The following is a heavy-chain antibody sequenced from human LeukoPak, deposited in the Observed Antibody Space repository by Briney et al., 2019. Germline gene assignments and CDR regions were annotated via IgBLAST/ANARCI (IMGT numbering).Heavy chain of an antibody. D-gene: IGHD4-17*01. J-gene: IGHJ5*02. Sequence: ASVKVSCKASGGTFSSYAISWVRHAPGQGLEWMGRIIPIFGTANYAQKFQGRVTITTDESTSTAYMELSSLRSEDTAVYYCARDWTTVTLFRQDHNWFDPWGQGTLVTVYS. CDR1: GGTFSSYA. CDR3: ARDWTTVTLFRQDHNWFDP. V-gene: IGHV1-69*05. CDR2: IIPIFGTA.